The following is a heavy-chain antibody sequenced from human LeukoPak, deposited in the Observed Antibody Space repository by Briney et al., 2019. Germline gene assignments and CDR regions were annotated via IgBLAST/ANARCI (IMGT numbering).Heavy chain of an antibody. V-gene: IGHV3-23*01. CDR1: GFTFSNYE. D-gene: IGHD3-10*01. CDR2: MSDSGTNT. J-gene: IGHJ6*03. Sequence: PGGSLRLSCAASGFTFSNYEMNWVRQAPGKGLEWVSGMSDSGTNTYYADSVKGRFTISRDNSKNTLYLQMNSLRAEDTAVYYCAKGGAVSSKSITMVRGTRRYYYYMDVWGKGTTVTISS. CDR3: AKGGAVSSKSITMVRGTRRYYYYMDV.